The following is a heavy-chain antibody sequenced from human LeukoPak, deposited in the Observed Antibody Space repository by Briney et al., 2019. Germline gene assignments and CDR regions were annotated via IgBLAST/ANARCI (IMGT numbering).Heavy chain of an antibody. J-gene: IGHJ4*02. CDR1: GFTFSSYG. CDR2: ISYDGSNK. D-gene: IGHD5-12*01. V-gene: IGHV3-30*18. Sequence: GGSLRLSCAASGFTFSSYGMHWVRQAPGKGLEWVAVISYDGSNKYYADSVKGRFTISRDNSKNTLYLQMNSLRAEDTAVYYCAKDLWGGYSGYDSAFDYWGQGTLVTVSS. CDR3: AKDLWGGYSGYDSAFDY.